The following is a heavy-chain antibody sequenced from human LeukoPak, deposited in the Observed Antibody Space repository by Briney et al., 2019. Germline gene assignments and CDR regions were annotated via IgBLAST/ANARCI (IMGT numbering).Heavy chain of an antibody. D-gene: IGHD2-2*01. Sequence: PSETLSLTCTASGGSISSGSYYWSWIRQHPGKGLEWIGYVYNIGDTYYNPSLKSRLTISVDTSKNQFSLKLSSVTAADTAIYYCAAGPALGRGDYWGQGTLVTVSS. J-gene: IGHJ4*02. V-gene: IGHV4-31*03. CDR1: GGSISSGSYY. CDR2: VYNIGDT. CDR3: AAGPALGRGDY.